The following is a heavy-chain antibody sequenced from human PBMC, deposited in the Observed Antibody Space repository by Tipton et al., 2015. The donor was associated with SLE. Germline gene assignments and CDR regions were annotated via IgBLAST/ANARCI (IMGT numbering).Heavy chain of an antibody. D-gene: IGHD6-19*01. V-gene: IGHV3-21*01. CDR2: ISSSSRYI. Sequence: SLRLSCAASGFIFSDYSMNWVRQAPGKGLEWVSSISSSSRYIYHAESLKGRFTISRDMSANILYLQMDSLRPEDTAVYYCARELYSGMWGDGFDVWGQGTMVTVSS. J-gene: IGHJ3*01. CDR3: ARELYSGMWGDGFDV. CDR1: GFIFSDYS.